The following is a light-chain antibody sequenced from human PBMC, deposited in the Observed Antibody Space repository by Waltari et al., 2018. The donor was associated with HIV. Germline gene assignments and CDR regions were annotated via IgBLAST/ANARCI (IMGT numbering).Light chain of an antibody. J-gene: IGLJ3*02. CDR2: EDD. V-gene: IGLV6-57*02. CDR3: QSYDNSNWV. Sequence: ILTQSHSVSESPGKTVIISCTGSSGSVASNYVQWYQLRPGNAPRTVIYEDDKRPSGVPDRFSGSIDGSSNSASLIISGLKPEDEGDYYCQSYDNSNWVFGGGTKLTV. CDR1: SGSVASNY.